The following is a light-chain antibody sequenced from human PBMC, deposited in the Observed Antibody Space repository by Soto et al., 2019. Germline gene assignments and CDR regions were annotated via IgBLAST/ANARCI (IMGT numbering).Light chain of an antibody. CDR2: GAS. CDR1: QSVTINY. CDR3: QQYGSSPFT. Sequence: EIVLTQSPGTLSLSPGERATLSCRASQSVTINYLAWYQQKPGQAPRLLIYGASTRATGIPDKFSGSGSGTDFTLTLSSLEPEDFAVYYCQQYGSSPFTFGPGTKVDIK. J-gene: IGKJ3*01. V-gene: IGKV3-20*01.